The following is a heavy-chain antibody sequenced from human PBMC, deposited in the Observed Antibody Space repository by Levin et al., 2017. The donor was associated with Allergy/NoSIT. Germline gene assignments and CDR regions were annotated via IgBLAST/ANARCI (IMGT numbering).Heavy chain of an antibody. D-gene: IGHD1-26*01. CDR1: GFTFRSYG. CDR2: ISYDGSNK. Sequence: GGSLRLSCAASGFTFRSYGMHWVRQAPGKGLEWVAVISYDGSNKYYADSVKGRFTISRDNSKNTLYLQMNSLRTEDTAVYYCVEESGYWGQGTLVTVSS. V-gene: IGHV3-30*03. CDR3: VEESGY. J-gene: IGHJ4*02.